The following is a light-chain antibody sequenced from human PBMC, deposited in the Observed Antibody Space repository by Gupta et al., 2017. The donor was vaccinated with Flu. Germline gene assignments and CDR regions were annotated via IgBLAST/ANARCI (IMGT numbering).Light chain of an antibody. CDR1: SSNIESRY. V-gene: IGLV1-51*01. CDR2: DNN. Sequence: QSVLTQPPSVSAAPGQKVPISCSGSSSNIESRYVSWYQHVPGTAPKLLIYDNNQRLSGVPDRFSGSKSGTSATLDITGLQTGDEADYYCGTWDSSLSAGLFGGGTKVTV. J-gene: IGLJ2*01. CDR3: GTWDSSLSAGL.